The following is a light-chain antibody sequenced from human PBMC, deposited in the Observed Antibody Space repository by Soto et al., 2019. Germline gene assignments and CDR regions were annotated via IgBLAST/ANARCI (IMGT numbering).Light chain of an antibody. V-gene: IGKV1-39*01. CDR1: QSITTY. CDR2: AAS. J-gene: IGKJ4*01. CDR3: QQSYNTPLT. Sequence: DIQMTQSPSSLSASVGDRVTITCRASQSITTYLNWYQQKPGKAPKLLISAASSLQSGVPSRFSGSGSGTDFTLIISSLQPEDFATYYCQQSYNTPLTFGGGTKVEIK.